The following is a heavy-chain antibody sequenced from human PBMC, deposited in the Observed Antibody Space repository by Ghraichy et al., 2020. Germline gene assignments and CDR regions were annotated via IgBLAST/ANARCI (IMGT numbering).Heavy chain of an antibody. CDR1: GGSISSYF. V-gene: IGHV4-4*07. J-gene: IGHJ4*02. CDR2: IYTSGST. CDR3: AREVTSWELPYYFDY. D-gene: IGHD1-26*01. Sequence: SQTLSLTCTVSGGSISSYFWSWIRQPAGKGLEWIGRIYTSGSTNYNPSLKSRVTLSVDTSKNQFSLKLSSVTAADTAVYYCAREVTSWELPYYFDYWGQGSLVTFSS.